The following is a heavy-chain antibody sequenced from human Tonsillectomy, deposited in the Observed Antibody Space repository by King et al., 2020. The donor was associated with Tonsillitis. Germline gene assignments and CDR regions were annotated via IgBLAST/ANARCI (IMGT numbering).Heavy chain of an antibody. J-gene: IGHJ5*02. CDR1: GYSISSGYY. V-gene: IGHV4-38-2*01. CDR3: ARGPWRGGIVVVPAAHNWFDP. Sequence: VQLQESGPGLVKPSETLSLTCAVSGYSISSGYYWGWIRQPPGKGLEWIGSIYHSGSTYYNPSLKSRVTISVDTSKNQFSLKLSSVTAADTAVYYCARGPWRGGIVVVPAAHNWFDPWGQGTLVTVSS. D-gene: IGHD2-2*01. CDR2: IYHSGST.